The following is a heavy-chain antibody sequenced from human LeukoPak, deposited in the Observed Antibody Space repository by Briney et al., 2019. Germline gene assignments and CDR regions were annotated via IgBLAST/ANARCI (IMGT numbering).Heavy chain of an antibody. CDR2: IYYSGST. Sequence: SETLSLTCTVSGGSISSSSYYWGWIRQPPGKGLEWIGSIYYSGSTYYNPSLKSRVTISVDTSKNQFSLKLSSVTAADTAVYYCARHPTYTLTEIDYWGQGTLVTVSS. V-gene: IGHV4-39*01. D-gene: IGHD1-1*01. CDR3: ARHPTYTLTEIDY. J-gene: IGHJ4*02. CDR1: GGSISSSSYY.